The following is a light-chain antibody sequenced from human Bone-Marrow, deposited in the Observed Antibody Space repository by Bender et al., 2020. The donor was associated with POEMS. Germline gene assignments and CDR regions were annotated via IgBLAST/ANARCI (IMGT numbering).Light chain of an antibody. Sequence: QSVLTQPPSASATPGQRVTISCSGSGSNIGSNSVYWYQQLPGEAPKLLIYYDDLLTPGVSDRFSASNSGTSASLPISELQSEDEALYYCSAWDDSLSSWVFGGGTQLTVL. CDR3: SAWDDSLSSWV. V-gene: IGLV1-36*01. J-gene: IGLJ3*02. CDR2: YDD. CDR1: GSNIGSNS.